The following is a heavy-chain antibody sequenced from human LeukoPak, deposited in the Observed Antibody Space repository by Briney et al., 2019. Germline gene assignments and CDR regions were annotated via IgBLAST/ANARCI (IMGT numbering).Heavy chain of an antibody. D-gene: IGHD4-23*01. CDR2: ITPYNGNT. Sequence: ASVKVSCKASGYTFIGYSISGVRQAPAHDLEGMGWITPYNGNTNYVQNFQGRVTMTTDTSTSTAYMELRSLRSDDTAVYYCAREYGGNPGLFGYWGQGTLVTVSS. CDR3: AREYGGNPGLFGY. CDR1: GYTFIGYS. J-gene: IGHJ4*02. V-gene: IGHV1-18*01.